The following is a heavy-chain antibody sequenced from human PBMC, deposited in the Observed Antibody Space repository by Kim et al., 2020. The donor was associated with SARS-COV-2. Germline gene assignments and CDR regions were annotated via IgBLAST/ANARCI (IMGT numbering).Heavy chain of an antibody. CDR1: GGSISSGGYY. CDR3: ARAGSGGLYYFDY. CDR2: IYYSGST. D-gene: IGHD3-3*01. Sequence: SETLSLTCTVSGGSISSGGYYWSWLRQHPGKGLEWIGYIYYSGSTYYNPSLKSRVTISVDTSKNQFSLKLSSVTAADTAVYYCARAGSGGLYYFDYWGQGTLVTVSS. V-gene: IGHV4-31*03. J-gene: IGHJ4*02.